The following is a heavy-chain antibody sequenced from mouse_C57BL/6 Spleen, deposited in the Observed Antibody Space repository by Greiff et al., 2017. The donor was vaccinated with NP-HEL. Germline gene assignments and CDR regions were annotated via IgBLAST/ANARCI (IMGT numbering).Heavy chain of an antibody. CDR3: ARDLGLDYYAMDY. J-gene: IGHJ4*01. Sequence: VQLQQPGAELVKPGASVKMSCKASGYTFTSYWITWVKQRPGQGLEWIGDIYPGSGSTNYNEKFKSKATLTVDTSSSTAYMQLSSLTSEDSAVYYCARDLGLDYYAMDYWGQGTSVTVSS. CDR1: GYTFTSYW. CDR2: IYPGSGST. D-gene: IGHD2-4*01. V-gene: IGHV1-55*01.